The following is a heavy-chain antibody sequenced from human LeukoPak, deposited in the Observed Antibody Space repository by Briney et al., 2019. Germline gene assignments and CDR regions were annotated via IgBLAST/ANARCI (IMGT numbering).Heavy chain of an antibody. CDR1: GFTFSSYA. V-gene: IGHV3-30-3*01. CDR2: ISYDGSNK. D-gene: IGHD4-17*01. CDR3: AKAGPTVTTWGGFDY. Sequence: PGRSLRLSCAASGFTFSSYAMHWVRQAPGKGLEWVAVISYDGSNKYYADSVKGRFTISRDNSKNTLYLQMNSLRAEDTAVYYCAKAGPTVTTWGGFDYWGQGTLVTVSS. J-gene: IGHJ4*02.